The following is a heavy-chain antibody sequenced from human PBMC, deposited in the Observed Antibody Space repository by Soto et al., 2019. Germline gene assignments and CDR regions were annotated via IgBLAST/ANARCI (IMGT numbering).Heavy chain of an antibody. J-gene: IGHJ5*02. CDR2: INPTGGSA. Sequence: NVSCKASGYTFTSYYMHWVRQAPGQGLEWMGIINPTGGSASYAQRFQGRVSMTRDTSTSTVYMELSSLTSEDTAVYYCARDRGWFDPWGQGXLVTVYS. CDR3: ARDRGWFDP. V-gene: IGHV1-46*01. CDR1: GYTFTSYY.